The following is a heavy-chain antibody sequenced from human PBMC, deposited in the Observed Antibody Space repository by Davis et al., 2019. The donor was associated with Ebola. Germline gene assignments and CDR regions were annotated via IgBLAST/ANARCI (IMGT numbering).Heavy chain of an antibody. CDR2: MNPNSGNT. CDR1: GYTFTSYD. Sequence: ASVKVSCKASGYTFTSYDINWVRQATGQGLEWMGWMNPNSGNTGYAQKFQGRVTMTRNTSISTAYMELSSLRSEDTAVYYCATSRGIVGATSFDYWGQGTLVTVSS. V-gene: IGHV1-8*01. J-gene: IGHJ4*02. CDR3: ATSRGIVGATSFDY. D-gene: IGHD1-26*01.